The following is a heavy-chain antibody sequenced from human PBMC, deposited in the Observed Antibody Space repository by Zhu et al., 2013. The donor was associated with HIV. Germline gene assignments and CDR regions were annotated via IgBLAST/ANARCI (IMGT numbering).Heavy chain of an antibody. CDR3: AREVERIVDY. Sequence: QVQLVQSGAEVKKPGASVKVSCKASGYTFTSYYMHWVRQAPGQGLEWMGWMNPNSGNTGYAQKFQGRVTITRNTSISTAYMELSNLRSEDTALYFCAREVERIVDYWGQGTLVTVSS. CDR1: GYTFTSYY. J-gene: IGHJ4*02. CDR2: MNPNSGNT. V-gene: IGHV1-8*03. D-gene: IGHD1-1*01.